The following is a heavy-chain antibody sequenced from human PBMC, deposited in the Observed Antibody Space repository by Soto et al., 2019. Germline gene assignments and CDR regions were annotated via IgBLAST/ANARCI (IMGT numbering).Heavy chain of an antibody. Sequence: SETLSLTCTVSGVSISSGDYYWSWIRQPPGKGLEWIGYIYYSGSTYYNPSLKSRVTISVDTSKNQFSLKLSSVTAADTAVYYCARDVGLDGDYDYWGQGTLVTVSS. D-gene: IGHD4-17*01. J-gene: IGHJ4*02. CDR3: ARDVGLDGDYDY. CDR2: IYYSGST. V-gene: IGHV4-30-4*01. CDR1: GVSISSGDYY.